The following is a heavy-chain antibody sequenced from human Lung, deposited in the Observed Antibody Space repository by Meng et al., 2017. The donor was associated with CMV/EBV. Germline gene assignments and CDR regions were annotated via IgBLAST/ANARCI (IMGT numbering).Heavy chain of an antibody. CDR3: ARADKVRFDY. V-gene: IGHV4-4*02. J-gene: IGHJ4*02. CDR2: IYHSGST. Sequence: QGLLRGSGPGLVRPSGTLSFTGAVSGGSISSTNGWSWVRQPPGKGLEWIGEIYHSGSTNYNPSLKSRVSISVDKSKNQFSLKMSSVTAADTAVYYCARADKVRFDYWGQGTLVTVSS. CDR1: GGSISSTNG.